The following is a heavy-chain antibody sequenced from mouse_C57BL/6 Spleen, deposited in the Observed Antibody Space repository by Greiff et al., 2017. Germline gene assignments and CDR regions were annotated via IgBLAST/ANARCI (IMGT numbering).Heavy chain of an antibody. CDR1: GYTFTDYN. J-gene: IGHJ3*01. CDR3: ARRRLRREASFAY. CDR2: INPNNGGT. V-gene: IGHV1-18*01. Sequence: VQLKESGPELVKPGASVKIPCKASGYTFTDYNMDWVKQSHGKSLEWIGDINPNNGGTIYNQKFKGKATLTVDKSSSTAYMELRSLTSEDTAVYYCARRRLRREASFAYWGQGTLVTVSA. D-gene: IGHD2-4*01.